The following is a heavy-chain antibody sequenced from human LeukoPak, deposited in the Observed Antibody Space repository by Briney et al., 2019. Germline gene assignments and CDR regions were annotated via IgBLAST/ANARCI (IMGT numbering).Heavy chain of an antibody. CDR2: ISYDGSNK. CDR3: AKIRSRYIAVAAPFDY. V-gene: IGHV3-30-3*02. D-gene: IGHD6-19*01. Sequence: GGSLRLSCAASGFTFSSYAMHWVRQAPGKGLEWVAVISYDGSNKYYADSVKGRFTISRDNSKNTLYLQMNSLRAEDTAVYYCAKIRSRYIAVAAPFDYWGQGTLVTVSS. J-gene: IGHJ4*02. CDR1: GFTFSSYA.